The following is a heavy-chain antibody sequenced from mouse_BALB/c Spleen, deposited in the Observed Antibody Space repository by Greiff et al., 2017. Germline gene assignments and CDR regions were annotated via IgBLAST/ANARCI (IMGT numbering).Heavy chain of an antibody. CDR3: ARSSDYDEGPFAY. D-gene: IGHD2-4*01. V-gene: IGHV14-3*02. Sequence: VQLQQSGAELVKPGASVKLSCTASGFNIKDTYMHWVKQRPEQGLEWIGRIDPANGNTKYDPKFQGKATITEDTSSNTAYLQLSSLTSEDTAVYYCARSSDYDEGPFAYWGQGTLVTVSA. CDR1: GFNIKDTY. CDR2: IDPANGNT. J-gene: IGHJ3*01.